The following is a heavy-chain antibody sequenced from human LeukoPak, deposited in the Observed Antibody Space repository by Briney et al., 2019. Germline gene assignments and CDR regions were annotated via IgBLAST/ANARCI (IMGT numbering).Heavy chain of an antibody. CDR1: GFTFSSYA. J-gene: IGHJ4*02. V-gene: IGHV3-30-3*01. CDR3: ARGTVAATFDY. D-gene: IGHD6-19*01. CDR2: ISYDGSNK. Sequence: GGSLRLSCAASGFTFSSYAMHWVRQAPGKGLEWVAVISYDGSNKYYADSVKGRFTISRDNSKNTLYLQMNSLRAEDTAVYYWARGTVAATFDYWGQGTLVTVSP.